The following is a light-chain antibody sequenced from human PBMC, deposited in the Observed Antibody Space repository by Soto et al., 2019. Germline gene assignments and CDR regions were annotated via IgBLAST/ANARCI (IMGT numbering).Light chain of an antibody. J-gene: IGKJ3*01. V-gene: IGKV1-5*03. CDR1: QIIGTS. CDR2: KAS. Sequence: DIQMTQSPSTLSADVGDRFTITCRASQIIGTSVAWYQQKPGKAPNLLIYKASTLESGVPSRFSGSGSGAECTLTVSRLQPDDFGTYYCQQYNSYPRTFGPGTKVDVK. CDR3: QQYNSYPRT.